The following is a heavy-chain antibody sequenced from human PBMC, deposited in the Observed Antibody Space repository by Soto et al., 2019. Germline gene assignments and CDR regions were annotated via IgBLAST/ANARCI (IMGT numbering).Heavy chain of an antibody. V-gene: IGHV4-30-2*01. CDR2: IYHSGST. CDR1: GGSISSGGYS. J-gene: IGHJ4*02. CDR3: ARTNIVGAAFDY. D-gene: IGHD1-26*01. Sequence: SETLSLTCAVSGGSISSGGYSWSWIRQPPGKGLEWIGYIYHSGSTYYNPSLKSRVTISVDRSKNQFSLKLSPVTAADTAVYYCARTNIVGAAFDYWGQGTLVTVSS.